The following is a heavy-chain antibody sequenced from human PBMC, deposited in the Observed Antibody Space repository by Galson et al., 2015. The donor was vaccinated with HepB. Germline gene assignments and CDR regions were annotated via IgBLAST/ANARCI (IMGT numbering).Heavy chain of an antibody. D-gene: IGHD6-19*01. J-gene: IGHJ4*02. CDR1: GFTLSRYA. CDR3: AKDLTSIAVAGTGGHY. CDR2: ISYDGSNK. V-gene: IGHV3-30*04. Sequence: SLRLSCAASGFTLSRYAMHWVRQAPGKGLEWVAVISYDGSNKYYADSVKGRFTISRDNSKNTLYLQMNSLRAEDTAVYYCAKDLTSIAVAGTGGHYWGQGTLVTVSS.